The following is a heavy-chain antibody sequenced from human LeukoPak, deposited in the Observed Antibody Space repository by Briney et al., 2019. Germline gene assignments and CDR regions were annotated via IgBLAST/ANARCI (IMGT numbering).Heavy chain of an antibody. Sequence: ASVRVSCKASGYTFTDYYMHWVRQAPGQGLEWMGIINPSGGSTSYAQKFQGRVTMTRDMSTSTVYMELSSLRSEDTAVYYCARDGLGIAVAGTLIYDAFDIWGQGTMVTVSS. CDR2: INPSGGST. J-gene: IGHJ3*02. V-gene: IGHV1-46*01. D-gene: IGHD6-19*01. CDR3: ARDGLGIAVAGTLIYDAFDI. CDR1: GYTFTDYY.